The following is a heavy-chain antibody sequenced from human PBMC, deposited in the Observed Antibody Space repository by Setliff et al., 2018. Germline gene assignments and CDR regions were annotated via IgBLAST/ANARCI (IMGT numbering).Heavy chain of an antibody. J-gene: IGHJ4*02. V-gene: IGHV1-2*02. D-gene: IGHD2-15*01. CDR1: GYPLTAYY. Sequence: ASVKVSCKASGYPLTAYYIHRVRQAPGQGLEWMGWISPYSGETNYAQKFQDRLSVTADTSSKTTYMELRSLTSDDTAVYFCTRSRAPRVVLAADFDLWGQGTLVTVSS. CDR2: ISPYSGET. CDR3: TRSRAPRVVLAADFDL.